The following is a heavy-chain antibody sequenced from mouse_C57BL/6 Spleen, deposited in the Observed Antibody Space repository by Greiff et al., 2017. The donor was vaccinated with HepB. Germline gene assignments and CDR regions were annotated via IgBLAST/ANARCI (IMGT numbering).Heavy chain of an antibody. J-gene: IGHJ4*01. Sequence: EVKLVESGGDLVKPGGSLKLSCAASGFTFSSYGMSWVRQTPDKRLEWVATISSGGSYTYYPDSVKGRFTISRDNAKNNLYLQMSSLKSEDTAMYYCAREDVYHYAMDYWGQGTSVTVSS. CDR1: GFTFSSYG. V-gene: IGHV5-6*01. CDR2: ISSGGSYT. CDR3: AREDVYHYAMDY.